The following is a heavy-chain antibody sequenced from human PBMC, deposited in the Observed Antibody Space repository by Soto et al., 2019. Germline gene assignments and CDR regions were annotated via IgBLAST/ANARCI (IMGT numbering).Heavy chain of an antibody. D-gene: IGHD4-17*01. Sequence: QITLKESGPTLVKPTQTLTLTCTFSGFSLTTSGVGVGWIRQPPAKDLDWLALIYWDHDKPYSTSLKSRLTTTQDTSKNQVVLTMTNMDPADTATYFCAHRTTTMTWWFDPRGQGTLVTVSS. V-gene: IGHV2-5*02. CDR3: AHRTTTMTWWFDP. CDR2: IYWDHDK. CDR1: GFSLTTSGVG. J-gene: IGHJ5*02.